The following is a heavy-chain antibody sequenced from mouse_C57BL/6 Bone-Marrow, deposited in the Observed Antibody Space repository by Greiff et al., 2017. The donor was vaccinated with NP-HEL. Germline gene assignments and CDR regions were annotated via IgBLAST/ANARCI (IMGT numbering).Heavy chain of an antibody. CDR1: GFTITDYY. J-gene: IGHJ3*01. Sequence: EVQLQESGAELVRPGASVKLSCTASGFTITDYYMHWVKQRPEQGLEWIGRIDPEDGDTEYAPKFQGKATMTADTSSSTAYLQLSSLTSEDTAVYYCTTWPDYGTWFGYWGQGTLVTVSA. D-gene: IGHD1-1*01. CDR3: TTWPDYGTWFGY. V-gene: IGHV14-1*01. CDR2: IDPEDGDT.